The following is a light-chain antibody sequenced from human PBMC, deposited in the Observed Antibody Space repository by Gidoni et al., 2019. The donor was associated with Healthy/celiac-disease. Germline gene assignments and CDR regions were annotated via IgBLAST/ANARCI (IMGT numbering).Light chain of an antibody. V-gene: IGKV1-8*01. CDR2: AAS. CDR1: QGISSY. CDR3: QQYYSYPPT. Sequence: IRMTQSPSSLSASTGDRVTITCRASQGISSYLAWYQQKPGKAPKLLIYAASTLQSGVPSRFSGSGSGTDFTLTSSCLQSEDFATYYCQQYYSYPPTFGQGTKVEIK. J-gene: IGKJ1*01.